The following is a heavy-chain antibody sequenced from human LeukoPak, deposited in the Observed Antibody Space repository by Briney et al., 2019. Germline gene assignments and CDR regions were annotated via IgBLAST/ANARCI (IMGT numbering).Heavy chain of an antibody. CDR3: ARGWDYDSGGRPTAYVY. Sequence: EASVKVSCQASGGTFSNYAINWVRQAPGQGLEWMGGIIPIFGTANYAQKFQGKVTITADESTSTAYMELSSLRSEDTAIYYCARGWDYDSGGRPTAYVYWGQGTLVSVSS. D-gene: IGHD3-22*01. CDR2: IIPIFGTA. J-gene: IGHJ4*02. V-gene: IGHV1-69*13. CDR1: GGTFSNYA.